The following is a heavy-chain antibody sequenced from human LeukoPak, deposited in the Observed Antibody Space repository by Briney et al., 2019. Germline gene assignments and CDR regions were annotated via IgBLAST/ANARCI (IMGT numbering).Heavy chain of an antibody. D-gene: IGHD3-3*01. J-gene: IGHJ4*02. Sequence: GGSLRLSCAASGFTFSSYAMSWVRQAPGKGPEWVSAISGSGGSTYYADSVKGRFTISRDNSKNTLYLQMNSLRAEDTAVYYCARVVSSVWLYDFWSGLPDYWGQGTLVTVSS. CDR1: GFTFSSYA. CDR3: ARVVSSVWLYDFWSGLPDY. V-gene: IGHV3-23*01. CDR2: ISGSGGST.